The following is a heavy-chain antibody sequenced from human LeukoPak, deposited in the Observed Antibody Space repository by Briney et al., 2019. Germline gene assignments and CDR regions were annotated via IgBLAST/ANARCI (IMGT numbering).Heavy chain of an antibody. CDR1: GFKFEDYG. V-gene: IGHV3-20*04. D-gene: IGHD3-22*01. CDR2: INWSGTNI. J-gene: IGHJ6*03. Sequence: GGSLRLSCVGSGFKFEDYGMNWVRQVPGKGLEWVSGINWSGTNIGYADSVKGRFTISRDNAKNALYLQMKSLRAEDTALYFCARQYTDSRDWYFYYIDVWGKGTTVIVSS. CDR3: ARQYTDSRDWYFYYIDV.